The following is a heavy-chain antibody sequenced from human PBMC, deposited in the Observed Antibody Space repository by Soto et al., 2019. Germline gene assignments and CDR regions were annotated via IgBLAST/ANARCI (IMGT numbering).Heavy chain of an antibody. Sequence: ASVKVSCKASGGTFSSYTISWVRQAPGQGLEWMGRIIPILGIANYAQKFQGRVTITADKSTSTAYMELSSLRSEDTAVYYCARDPSRYSSSWRPFDYWGQGTLVTVSS. CDR1: GGTFSSYT. D-gene: IGHD6-13*01. CDR3: ARDPSRYSSSWRPFDY. V-gene: IGHV1-69*04. J-gene: IGHJ4*02. CDR2: IIPILGIA.